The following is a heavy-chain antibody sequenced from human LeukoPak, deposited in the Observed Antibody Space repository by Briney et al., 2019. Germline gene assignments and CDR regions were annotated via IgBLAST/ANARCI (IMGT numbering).Heavy chain of an antibody. CDR3: ARLRVRLTPGIYYYYGMDV. CDR2: IDPSDSYT. J-gene: IGHJ6*02. CDR1: GYSFTSYW. V-gene: IGHV5-10-1*01. Sequence: GESLKISFKGSGYSFTSYWISWVRQMPGKGLERMGRIDPSDSYTNYSPSFQGHVTISADKSISTAYLQWSSLKASDTAMYYCARLRVRLTPGIYYYYGMDVWGQGTTVTVSS. D-gene: IGHD1-1*01.